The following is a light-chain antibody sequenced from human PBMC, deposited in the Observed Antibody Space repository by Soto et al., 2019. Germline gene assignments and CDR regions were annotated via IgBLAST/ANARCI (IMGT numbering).Light chain of an antibody. Sequence: DIQMTQSPSSVSASVGDRVTITCRASRNIKTSLAWYQQRPGKGPELLIYDASTLQSGVPSRISGSGSGTEFTLTISRLQPEEFATFYCQQISSFPPTFGGGTKVAI. V-gene: IGKV1-12*01. CDR3: QQISSFPPT. CDR2: DAS. J-gene: IGKJ4*01. CDR1: RNIKTS.